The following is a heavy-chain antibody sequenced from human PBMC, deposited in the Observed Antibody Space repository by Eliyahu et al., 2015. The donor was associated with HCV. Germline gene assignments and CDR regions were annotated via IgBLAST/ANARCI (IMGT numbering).Heavy chain of an antibody. Sequence: QVQLVESGGGLVKPGGSLXLSCAASGFTFXXYXXSWIRQAPGKGLEWVSYISSSGSTIYYADSVKGRFTISRDNAKNSLYLQMNSLRAEDTAVYYCARELKGFCYRTSCRDAFDVWGQGTMVTVSS. CDR1: GFTFXXYX. CDR3: ARELKGFCYRTSCRDAFDV. V-gene: IGHV3-11*01. J-gene: IGHJ3*01. CDR2: ISSSGSTI. D-gene: IGHD2-2*01.